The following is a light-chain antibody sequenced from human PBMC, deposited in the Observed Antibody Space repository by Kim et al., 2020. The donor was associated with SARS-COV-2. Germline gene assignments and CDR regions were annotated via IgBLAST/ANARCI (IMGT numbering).Light chain of an antibody. Sequence: ASVVDRVTITGRASQSISNLLAWYQQKPGKAPKLLIYDASSLQSGVPSRFSGSGSGTEFTLTISSLQPDDFATYYCQQYNSYPWTFGLRTKVDIK. CDR3: QQYNSYPWT. J-gene: IGKJ1*01. CDR1: QSISNL. CDR2: DAS. V-gene: IGKV1-5*01.